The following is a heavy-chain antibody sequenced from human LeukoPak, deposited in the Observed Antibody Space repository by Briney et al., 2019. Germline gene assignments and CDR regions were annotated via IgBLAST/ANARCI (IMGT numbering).Heavy chain of an antibody. CDR1: GYTFTDYY. CDR3: ATQSSGSYYRY. J-gene: IGHJ4*02. V-gene: IGHV1-2*02. CDR2: INPNSGDT. D-gene: IGHD1-26*01. Sequence: GASVKVSGKASGYTFTDYYMHWVRQAPGQGLEWMGWINPNSGDTNYAQKFQGRVTLTRDTSISTAYMELSRLRSDDTAVYYCATQSSGSYYRYWGQGTLVTVSS.